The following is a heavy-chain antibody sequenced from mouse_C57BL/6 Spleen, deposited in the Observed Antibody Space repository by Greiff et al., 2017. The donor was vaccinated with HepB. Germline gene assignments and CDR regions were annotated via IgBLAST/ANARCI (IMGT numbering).Heavy chain of an antibody. J-gene: IGHJ1*03. V-gene: IGHV1-64*01. CDR2: IHPNSGST. CDR3: ARWGRGFITTGRWYFDV. Sequence: QVQLQQPGAELVKPGASVKLSCKASGYTFTSYWMHWVKQRPGQGLEWIGMIHPNSGSTNYNEKFKSKATLTVDKSSSTAYMQLSSLTSEDSAVYYCARWGRGFITTGRWYFDVWGTGTTVTVSS. CDR1: GYTFTSYW. D-gene: IGHD1-1*01.